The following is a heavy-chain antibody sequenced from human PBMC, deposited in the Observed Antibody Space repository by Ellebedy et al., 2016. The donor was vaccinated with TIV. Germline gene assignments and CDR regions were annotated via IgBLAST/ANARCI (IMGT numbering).Heavy chain of an antibody. CDR3: ARRGSYGDYAVQINNWFDS. D-gene: IGHD4-17*01. CDR1: EFSFRSYW. Sequence: PGGSLRLSCAAFEFSFRSYWMAWVRQAPGKGLEWVASIRQDGYEKYNVDSVKGRFTISRDNAKNSLYLQMNSLRLDDMAVYYCARRGSYGDYAVQINNWFDSWGPGTRVTVYS. V-gene: IGHV3-7*01. CDR2: IRQDGYEK. J-gene: IGHJ5*01.